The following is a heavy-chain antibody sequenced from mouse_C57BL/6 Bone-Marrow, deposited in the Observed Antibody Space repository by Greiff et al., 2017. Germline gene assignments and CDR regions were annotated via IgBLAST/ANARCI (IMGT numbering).Heavy chain of an antibody. D-gene: IGHD2-3*01. V-gene: IGHV1-63*01. Sequence: QVQLKQSGAELVRPGTSVEMSCKASGYTFTNYWIGWAKQRPGHGLEWIGDIYPGGGYTNYNEKFKGKATLTADKSSSTAYMQFSSLTSEDSAIYYCARSWGYSSFAYWGQGTLVTVSA. CDR1: GYTFTNYW. CDR3: ARSWGYSSFAY. CDR2: IYPGGGYT. J-gene: IGHJ3*01.